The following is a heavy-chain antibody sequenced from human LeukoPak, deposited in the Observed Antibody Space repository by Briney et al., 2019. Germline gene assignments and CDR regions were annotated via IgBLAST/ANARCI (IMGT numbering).Heavy chain of an antibody. V-gene: IGHV3-30*18. CDR1: GFTFSSYG. CDR2: ISYDGSNK. CDR3: AKGGSGSYYDNFDY. J-gene: IGHJ4*02. D-gene: IGHD1-26*01. Sequence: GGSLRLSCAASGFTFSSYGMHWVRQAPGKGPEWVAFISYDGSNKYYADSVKGRFTISRDNLKNTLYLQMNSLGAEDTAVYYCAKGGSGSYYDNFDYWGQGTLVTVSS.